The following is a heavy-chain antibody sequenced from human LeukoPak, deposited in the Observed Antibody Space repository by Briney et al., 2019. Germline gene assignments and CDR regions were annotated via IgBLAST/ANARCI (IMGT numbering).Heavy chain of an antibody. D-gene: IGHD5-12*01. CDR2: IYSGGST. CDR1: GFTVSSNY. V-gene: IGHV3-66*02. CDR3: ARVSRVATYSHGD. J-gene: IGHJ4*02. Sequence: PGGSLRLSCAASGFTVSSNYMSWVRQAPGKGLEWVSVIYSGGSTYYADSVKGRFTISRDNSKNTLYLQMNSLRAEDTAVYYCARVSRVATYSHGDWGQGTLVTVSS.